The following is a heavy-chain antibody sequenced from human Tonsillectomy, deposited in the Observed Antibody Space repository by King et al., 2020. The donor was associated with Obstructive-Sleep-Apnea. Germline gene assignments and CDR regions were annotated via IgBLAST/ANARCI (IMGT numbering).Heavy chain of an antibody. V-gene: IGHV3-30*04. CDR2: ISYDGSNK. Sequence: VQLVESGGGVVQPGRSLRLSCAASGFTFCSYAMHWVRPGPGKGLEWGAVISYDGSNKYYADPVKGRFTISRDNSNNTLYLQMNSLRAEDTAVYYCARDGVAAAKSAFDIWGQGTMVTVSS. CDR3: ARDGVAAAKSAFDI. D-gene: IGHD6-13*01. J-gene: IGHJ3*02. CDR1: GFTFCSYA.